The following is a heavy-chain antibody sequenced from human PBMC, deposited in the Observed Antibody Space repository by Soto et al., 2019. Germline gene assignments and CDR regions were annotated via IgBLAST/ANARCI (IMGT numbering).Heavy chain of an antibody. V-gene: IGHV3-33*01. J-gene: IGHJ4*02. CDR3: ARDRAPFGHPSEHHD. Sequence: GGSLRLSCAASGFTFSSYGMHWVRQAPGKGLEWVAVIWYDGSNKYYADSVKGRFTISRDNSKNTLYLQMNSLRAEDTAVYYCARDRAPFGHPSEHHDWGQGTLVTVSS. D-gene: IGHD3-16*01. CDR2: IWYDGSNK. CDR1: GFTFSSYG.